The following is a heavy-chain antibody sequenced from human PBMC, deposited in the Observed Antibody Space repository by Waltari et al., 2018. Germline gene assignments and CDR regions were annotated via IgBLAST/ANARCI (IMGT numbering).Heavy chain of an antibody. J-gene: IGHJ4*02. V-gene: IGHV1-2*02. CDR2: ITPNSGGT. CDR1: GYTVSAYC. Sequence: QVQRVQSGASVKKPGASWKLACRASGYTVSAYCRHGCGLAPGQGREWMGWITPNSGGTTYAQKFQGRVTMTRATSISTAYMELSRLRSADTAVYYCARGREYSGYGGDYWGQGTLVTVSS. CDR3: ARGREYSGYGGDY. D-gene: IGHD5-12*01.